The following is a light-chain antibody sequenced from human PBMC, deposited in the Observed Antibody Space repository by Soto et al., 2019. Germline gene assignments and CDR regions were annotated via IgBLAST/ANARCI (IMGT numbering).Light chain of an antibody. J-gene: IGLJ3*02. Sequence: QSVLTQPPSASGTPGQRVTISCSGSNSNIGTNAVNWYQQIPGTAPKLLIYNNNNQRPSGVPDRFSGSKSGTSASLTISGLHSDDEADYPCATWDDTLRSWVFGGGTKLTVL. CDR3: ATWDDTLRSWV. CDR2: NNN. CDR1: NSNIGTNA. V-gene: IGLV1-44*01.